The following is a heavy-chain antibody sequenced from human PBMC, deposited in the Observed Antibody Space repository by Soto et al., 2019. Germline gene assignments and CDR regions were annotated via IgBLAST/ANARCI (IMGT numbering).Heavy chain of an antibody. CDR3: ARDHGYSSSWYVWGPSWNDAFDI. J-gene: IGHJ3*02. D-gene: IGHD6-13*01. CDR1: GFTFSSYS. CDR2: ISSSSSYI. Sequence: EVQLVESGGGLVKPGGSLRLSCAASGFTFSSYSMNWVRQAPGKGLEWVSSISSSSSYIYYADSVKGRFTISRDNAKNSLYLQMSSLRAEDTAVYYCARDHGYSSSWYVWGPSWNDAFDIWGQGTMVTVSS. V-gene: IGHV3-21*01.